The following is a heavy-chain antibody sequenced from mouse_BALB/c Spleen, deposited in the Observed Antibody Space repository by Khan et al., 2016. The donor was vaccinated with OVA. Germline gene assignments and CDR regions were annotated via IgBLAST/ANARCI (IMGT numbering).Heavy chain of an antibody. V-gene: IGHV1-4*01. D-gene: IGHD2-14*01. CDR3: AREGAYYRSDGWFAY. CDR2: INPSSGYA. J-gene: IGHJ3*01. CDR1: GYTFTTYT. Sequence: VQLKQSGAELARPGASVKMYCKASGYTFTTYTMHWIKQRPGQGLEWIGYINPSSGYANYNQKFKDKATLTADKSSSTAYMQLSSLTSEDSAVYYCAREGAYYRSDGWFAYWGQGTLVTVSA.